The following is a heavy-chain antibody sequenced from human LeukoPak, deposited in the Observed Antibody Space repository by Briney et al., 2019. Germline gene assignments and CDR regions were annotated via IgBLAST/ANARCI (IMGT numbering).Heavy chain of an antibody. Sequence: KVSCKASGGTISSYAISCVRQPPGQGLEWMGGIIPIFGTANYAQKFQGRVTITTDESTSTAYMELSSLRSEDTAVYYCASDSSGWYYDYWGQGTLVTVSS. D-gene: IGHD6-19*01. CDR3: ASDSSGWYYDY. V-gene: IGHV1-69*05. CDR1: GGTISSYA. CDR2: IIPIFGTA. J-gene: IGHJ4*02.